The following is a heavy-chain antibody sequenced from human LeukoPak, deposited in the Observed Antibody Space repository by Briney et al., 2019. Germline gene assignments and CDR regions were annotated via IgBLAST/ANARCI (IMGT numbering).Heavy chain of an antibody. CDR3: ARIQLFFRVGGGTGLDI. Sequence: GGSLRLSCAASGFSVSSNYMNWVRQAPDRGLEWVAFISYDGSNKFYGDSVKGRFTISRDNSKNTLYLQMNSLRTEDTAVYYCARIQLFFRVGGGTGLDIWGQGTMVTVSS. CDR1: GFSVSSNY. D-gene: IGHD1-1*01. CDR2: ISYDGSNK. J-gene: IGHJ3*02. V-gene: IGHV3-30*03.